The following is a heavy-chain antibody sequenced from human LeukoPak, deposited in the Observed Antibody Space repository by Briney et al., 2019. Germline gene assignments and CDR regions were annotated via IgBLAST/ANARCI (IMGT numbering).Heavy chain of an antibody. CDR3: ARVGSNQCLDY. CDR1: GFTLSSYS. V-gene: IGHV3-48*01. D-gene: IGHD6-19*01. J-gene: IGHJ4*02. CDR2: ISGGSSTI. Sequence: GGSLRLSCAASGFTLSSYSMNWVRQAPGKGLEWVSYISGGSSTIYNADSVKGRFTISRDNAKNLLYLLMDTLRAEDTAVYYCARVGSNQCLDYWGQGSLVTVSS.